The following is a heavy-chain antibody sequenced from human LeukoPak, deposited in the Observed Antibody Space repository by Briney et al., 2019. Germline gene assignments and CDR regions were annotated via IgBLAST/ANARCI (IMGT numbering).Heavy chain of an antibody. CDR1: GYTLTSYG. V-gene: IGHV1-18*01. D-gene: IGHD3-22*01. Sequence: ASVKVSCKASGYTLTSYGISWVRQAPGQGLEWMGWISAYNGNTNYAQKLQGRVTMTTDTSTSTAYMELRSLRSDDTAVYYCARDFYYDSTNWFDRWGQGTLVTVSS. J-gene: IGHJ5*02. CDR3: ARDFYYDSTNWFDR. CDR2: ISAYNGNT.